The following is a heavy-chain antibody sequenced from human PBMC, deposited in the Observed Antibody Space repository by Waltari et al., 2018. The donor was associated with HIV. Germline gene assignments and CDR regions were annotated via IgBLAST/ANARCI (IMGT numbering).Heavy chain of an antibody. CDR3: ARANVFLRFGEFSNYGMDV. CDR1: GFTVRNFW. J-gene: IGHJ6*02. Sequence: EVRLGESGVAIVQLGESLVLSFPVLGFTVRNFWLHLVRQAPGKGLVWVSRINTDGTTTTYADSVRGRFTISRDNAKNTLDLQMNSLKADDTAVYYCARANVFLRFGEFSNYGMDVWGQGTMVTVSS. CDR2: INTDGTTT. D-gene: IGHD3-10*01. V-gene: IGHV3-74*01.